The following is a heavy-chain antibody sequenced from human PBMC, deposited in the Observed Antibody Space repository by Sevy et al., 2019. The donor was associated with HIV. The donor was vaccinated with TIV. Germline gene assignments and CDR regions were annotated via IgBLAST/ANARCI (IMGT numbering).Heavy chain of an antibody. J-gene: IGHJ4*02. CDR1: GFTFDDYA. CDR2: ISWNSGSI. CDR3: AKGHYYGSGSPPDY. D-gene: IGHD3-10*01. Sequence: GGSLRLSCAASGFTFDDYAMHWVRQAPGKGLEWVSGISWNSGSIGYADSVKGRFTISRDNAKNSLYLQMNSLRAEDTALYYCAKGHYYGSGSPPDYRGQGTLVTVSS. V-gene: IGHV3-9*01.